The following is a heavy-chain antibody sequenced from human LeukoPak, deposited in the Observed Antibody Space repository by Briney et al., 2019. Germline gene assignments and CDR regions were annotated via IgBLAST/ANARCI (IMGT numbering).Heavy chain of an antibody. Sequence: GGSLRLSCAASGFTFSSYAMSWVRQAPGKGLEWVSAISGSGGSTYYADSVKGRFTTSRDNSKNTLYLQMNSLRAEDTAVYYCAKDRHYYGSGTAFDYWGQGTLVTVSS. D-gene: IGHD3-10*01. J-gene: IGHJ4*02. CDR2: ISGSGGST. CDR1: GFTFSSYA. CDR3: AKDRHYYGSGTAFDY. V-gene: IGHV3-23*01.